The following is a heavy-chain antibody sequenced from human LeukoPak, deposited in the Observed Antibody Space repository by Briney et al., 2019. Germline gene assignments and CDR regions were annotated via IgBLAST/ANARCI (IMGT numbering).Heavy chain of an antibody. V-gene: IGHV1-24*01. D-gene: IGHD3-10*01. CDR1: GYTLTELS. J-gene: IGHJ5*02. CDR3: ATEFGELSHNWFDP. CDR2: FDPEDGET. Sequence: ASVKVSCKVSGYTLTELSMHWVRQAPGKGLEWMGGFDPEDGETIYAQKFQGRVTMTEDTSTDTAYMELSSLRSEDTAVYYCATEFGELSHNWFDPWGQGTLVTVSS.